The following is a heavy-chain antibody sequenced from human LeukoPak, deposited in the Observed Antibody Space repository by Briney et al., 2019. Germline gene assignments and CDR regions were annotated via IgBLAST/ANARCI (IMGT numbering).Heavy chain of an antibody. V-gene: IGHV1-18*01. CDR1: GYTFTSYG. Sequence: GASVKVSCKASGYTFTSYGISWVRQAPGQGLEWMGWISAYNGNTNYAQKLQGRVTMTTDTSTSTAYVELRSLRSDDTAVYYCARPLEVGATPDAFDIWGQGTMVTVSS. J-gene: IGHJ3*02. CDR2: ISAYNGNT. D-gene: IGHD1-26*01. CDR3: ARPLEVGATPDAFDI.